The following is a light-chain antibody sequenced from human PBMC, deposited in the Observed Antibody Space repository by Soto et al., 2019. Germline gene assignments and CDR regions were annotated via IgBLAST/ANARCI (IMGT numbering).Light chain of an antibody. J-gene: IGKJ2*01. V-gene: IGKV1-33*01. CDR1: RDISNY. Sequence: DIQMTQSPSSLSASVGDRVTITCQARRDISNYLNWYQQKPGKAPKLLIYDASSLDTGVPSRFSGSGSGTDFTFTISSLQPEDIATYYCQQYDNLPYTFGQGTKLEIK. CDR3: QQYDNLPYT. CDR2: DAS.